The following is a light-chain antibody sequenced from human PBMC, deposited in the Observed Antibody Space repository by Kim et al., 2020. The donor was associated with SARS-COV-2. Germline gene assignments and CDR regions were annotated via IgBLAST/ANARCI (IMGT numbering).Light chain of an antibody. CDR3: QSCDSTNLV. CDR1: RGRVASHY. V-gene: IGLV6-57*02. Sequence: GTTVPISCTGSRGRVASHYVQWYQQRPGSAPTTVIYEDSKRPSGVPDRFSGSVDSSTIAASISSARLKAEEEDYYYCQSCDSTNLVFGGGTQLTVL. CDR2: EDS. J-gene: IGLJ3*02.